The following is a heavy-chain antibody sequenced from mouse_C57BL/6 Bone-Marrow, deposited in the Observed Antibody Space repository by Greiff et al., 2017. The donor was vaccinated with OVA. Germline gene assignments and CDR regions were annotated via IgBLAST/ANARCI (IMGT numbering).Heavy chain of an antibody. CDR3: ARITTVVEDY. CDR1: GFTFTDYY. D-gene: IGHD1-1*01. CDR2: IRNKANGYTT. J-gene: IGHJ2*01. V-gene: IGHV7-3*01. Sequence: EVKLMESGGGLVQPGGSLSLSCAASGFTFTDYYMSWVRQPPGKALEWLGFIRNKANGYTTEYSASVKGRFTISRDNSQSILYLQMNALRAEDSATYYCARITTVVEDYWGQGTTLTVSS.